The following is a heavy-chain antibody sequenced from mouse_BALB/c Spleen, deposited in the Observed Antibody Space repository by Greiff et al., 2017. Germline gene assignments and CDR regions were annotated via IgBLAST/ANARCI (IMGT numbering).Heavy chain of an antibody. V-gene: IGHV2-6-7*01. Sequence: VQLKESGPGLVAPSQSLSITCTVSGFSLTGYGVNWVRQPPGKGLEWLGMIWGDGSTDYNSALKSRLSISKDNDKSQVFLKMNSLQTDDTARYYWARGYYEYDEGAMDDWGEGTSVTVSA. CDR2: IWGDGST. J-gene: IGHJ4*01. CDR1: GFSLTGYG. D-gene: IGHD2-4*01. CDR3: ARGYYEYDEGAMDD.